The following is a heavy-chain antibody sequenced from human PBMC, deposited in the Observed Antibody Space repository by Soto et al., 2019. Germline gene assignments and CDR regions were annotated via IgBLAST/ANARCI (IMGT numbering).Heavy chain of an antibody. V-gene: IGHV3-74*01. CDR3: ARGISDDFWSGGWCFDI. Sequence: GGSLRLSCAASGFTFSSHWMHWVRQGPGKGLVWVSRINVDGSSTSYADSVKGRFTISRDNAKNSLYLQMNSLRAEDTALYHCARGISDDFWSGGWCFDIWGQGTMVTVSS. CDR1: GFTFSSHW. D-gene: IGHD3-3*01. J-gene: IGHJ3*02. CDR2: INVDGSST.